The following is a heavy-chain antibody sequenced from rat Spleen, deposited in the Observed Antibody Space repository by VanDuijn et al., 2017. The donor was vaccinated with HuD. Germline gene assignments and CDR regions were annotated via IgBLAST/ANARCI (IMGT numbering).Heavy chain of an antibody. V-gene: IGHV5-29*01. CDR2: ISYDARRT. J-gene: IGHJ3*01. Sequence: EVQLVESDGGLVQPGRSLKLSCAASGFTFSDYYMAWVRQAPTKGLEWVATISYDARRTYYRDSVKGRFTISRDNAKTSLYLQMDSLRSEDTATYFCASRTGNWFAYWGQGTLVTVSS. D-gene: IGHD5-1*01. CDR3: ASRTGNWFAY. CDR1: GFTFSDYY.